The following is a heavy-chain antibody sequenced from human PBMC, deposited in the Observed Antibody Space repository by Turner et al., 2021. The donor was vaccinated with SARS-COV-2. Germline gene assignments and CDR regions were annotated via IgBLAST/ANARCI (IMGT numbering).Heavy chain of an antibody. V-gene: IGHV3-30*18. CDR3: AKQQGLYSNPMYYFDY. Sequence: QVQLVESGGGVVQPGRSLRLSCAASGFTFSSYGMHWVRQAPGKGLEWVAVTSYDGSNKYYAASVKGRFTISRDNSKNTLYLQMNSLRAEDTAVYYCAKQQGLYSNPMYYFDYWGQGTLVTVSS. CDR2: TSYDGSNK. J-gene: IGHJ4*02. D-gene: IGHD4-4*01. CDR1: GFTFSSYG.